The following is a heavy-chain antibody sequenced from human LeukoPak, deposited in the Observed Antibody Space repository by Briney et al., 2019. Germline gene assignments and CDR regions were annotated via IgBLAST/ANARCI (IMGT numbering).Heavy chain of an antibody. J-gene: IGHJ4*02. CDR1: GGSISSYY. V-gene: IGHV4-59*08. D-gene: IGHD3-10*01. CDR2: IYYSGST. CDR3: ASLGVENRDY. Sequence: SETLSLTCTVSGGSISSYYWSWIRQPPGKGLEWIGYIYYSGSTNYNPSLKSRVTISVDTSKNQFSLKLSSVTAADTAVYYCASLGVENRDYWGQGTLVTVSS.